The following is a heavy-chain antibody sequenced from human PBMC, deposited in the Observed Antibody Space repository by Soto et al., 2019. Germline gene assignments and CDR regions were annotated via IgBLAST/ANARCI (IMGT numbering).Heavy chain of an antibody. Sequence: QVQLVQSGAEVKKPGSSVKVSCKASGGTFSSYAISWVRQAPGQGLEWMGGIIPIFGTANYAQKFQGRVTSTADQSTRPAYMELRSLRSEDTAVYYCARAARLRTGWHEDYDYGIDVWGQGTTVTVSS. J-gene: IGHJ6*02. V-gene: IGHV1-69*12. CDR1: GGTFSSYA. CDR2: IIPIFGTA. D-gene: IGHD6-19*01. CDR3: ARAARLRTGWHEDYDYGIDV.